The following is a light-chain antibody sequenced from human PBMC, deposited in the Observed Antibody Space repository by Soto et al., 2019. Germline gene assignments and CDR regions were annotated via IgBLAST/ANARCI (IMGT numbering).Light chain of an antibody. CDR1: QEISGY. J-gene: IGKJ1*01. CDR3: QNRHWA. Sequence: IQLTQSPSSLSASVGDRVTITCRASQEISGYLAWYQQTPGKAPKLLIYGVSTLQDGVSSRFSGRGSRTDFSLTISSLEPEDFATYYCQNRHWAFGPGT. CDR2: GVS. V-gene: IGKV1-9*01.